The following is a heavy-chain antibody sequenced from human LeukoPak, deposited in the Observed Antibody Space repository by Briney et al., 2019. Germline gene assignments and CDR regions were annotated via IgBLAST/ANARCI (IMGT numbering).Heavy chain of an antibody. J-gene: IGHJ6*03. CDR3: AREGGSSGWYEFGYYYMDV. CDR1: GYTFTGYY. V-gene: IGHV1-2*02. D-gene: IGHD6-19*01. CDR2: INPNSGGT. Sequence: ASVKVSCKASGYTFTGYYMHWVRQAPGQGLEWMGWINPNSGGTNYAQKFQGRVTMTRDTSISTAYMELSRLRSDDTAVYYCAREGGSSGWYEFGYYYMDVWGKGTTVTISS.